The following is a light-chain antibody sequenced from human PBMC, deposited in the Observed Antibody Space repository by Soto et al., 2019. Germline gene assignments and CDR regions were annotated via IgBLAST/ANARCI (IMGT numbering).Light chain of an antibody. J-gene: IGKJ1*01. Sequence: DIQMTQSPSILSASVGDRVTITCRASQSIISWLAWYQQRPGKAPNLLIHKASHLESGVPSRFSGSGSGTEFTLTICSLQPGDFATYYCQHYNTYPWTFGQGTKVGIK. CDR2: KAS. V-gene: IGKV1-5*03. CDR1: QSIISW. CDR3: QHYNTYPWT.